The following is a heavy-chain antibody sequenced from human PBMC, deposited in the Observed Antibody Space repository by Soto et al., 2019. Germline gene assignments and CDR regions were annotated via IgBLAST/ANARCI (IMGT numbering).Heavy chain of an antibody. J-gene: IGHJ4*02. CDR2: IYYSGST. Sequence: SETLSLTCTVSGGSISSGDYYWSWIRQPPGKGLEWIGYIYYSGSTYYNPSLKSRVTISVDTSKNQFSLKLSSVTAADTAVYYCARDLLLLEGTFDYWGQGALVTVSS. V-gene: IGHV4-30-4*01. CDR3: ARDLLLLEGTFDY. CDR1: GGSISSGDYY. D-gene: IGHD2-15*01.